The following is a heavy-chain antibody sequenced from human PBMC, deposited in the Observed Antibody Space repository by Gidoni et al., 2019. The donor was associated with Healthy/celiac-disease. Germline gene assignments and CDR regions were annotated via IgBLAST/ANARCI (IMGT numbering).Heavy chain of an antibody. CDR3: ARDPANDYVWGSYRYGYYFDY. CDR1: GFTFSSSS. J-gene: IGHJ4*02. Sequence: EVQLVESGGGLVRPGGSLGLSFAASGFTFSSSSMTGVRQAPGKGLEWVSYISSSSTIYYADSVKGRFTIARDNAKNSLYLQMNSLRDEDTAVYYCARDPANDYVWGSYRYGYYFDYWGQGTLVTVSS. D-gene: IGHD3-16*02. V-gene: IGHV3-48*02. CDR2: ISSSSTI.